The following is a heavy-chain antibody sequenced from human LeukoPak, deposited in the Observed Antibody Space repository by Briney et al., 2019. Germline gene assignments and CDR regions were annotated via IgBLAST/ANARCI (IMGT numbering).Heavy chain of an antibody. CDR2: IRYDGSNK. CDR3: AKSRWRELREGLDY. D-gene: IGHD1-26*01. J-gene: IGHJ4*02. Sequence: GGSLRLSCAASRFSFANYAMTWVRQAPGKGLEWVAFIRYDGSNKYYADSVKGRFTISRDNSKNTLYLQMNSLRAEDTAVYYCAKSRWRELREGLDYWGQGTLVTVSS. CDR1: RFSFANYA. V-gene: IGHV3-30*02.